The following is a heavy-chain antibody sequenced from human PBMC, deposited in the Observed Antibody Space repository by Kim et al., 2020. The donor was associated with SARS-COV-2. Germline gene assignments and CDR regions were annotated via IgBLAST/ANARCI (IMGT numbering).Heavy chain of an antibody. J-gene: IGHJ3*02. V-gene: IGHV3-23*03. D-gene: IGHD1-26*01. Sequence: GGSLRLSCAASGFTLSSYAMSWVRQAPGMGLEWVSVIYSGGTGTNYADSVKGRFTISRDSAKNTLYLQMNSLTAEDTALYYCARDSRGYTGIRLSFDIWGQGTMVTVSS. CDR2: IYSGGTGT. CDR1: GFTLSSYA. CDR3: ARDSRGYTGIRLSFDI.